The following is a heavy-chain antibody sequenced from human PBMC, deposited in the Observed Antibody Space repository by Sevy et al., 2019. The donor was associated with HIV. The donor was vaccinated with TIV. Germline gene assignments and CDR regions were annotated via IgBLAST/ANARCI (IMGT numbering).Heavy chain of an antibody. V-gene: IGHV3-23*01. J-gene: IGHJ4*02. CDR3: ARAEQVTMLVLFGGLYFDS. CDR1: GLIFNSYA. CDR2: ISGSGGST. Sequence: GESLKISCGASGLIFNSYAMSWVRQAPGKGLEWVSGISGSGGSTYYADSVKGRFTISRDNFNKMLYLQMNSLRADDTAVYYCARAEQVTMLVLFGGLYFDSWGQGTLVTVSS. D-gene: IGHD3-22*01.